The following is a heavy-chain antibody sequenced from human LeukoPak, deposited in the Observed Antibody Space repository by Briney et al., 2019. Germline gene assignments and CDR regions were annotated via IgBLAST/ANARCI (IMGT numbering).Heavy chain of an antibody. D-gene: IGHD6-13*01. Sequence: GGSLRLSCAASGFTFDDYAMHWVRHAPGKGLEWVSGISWNSGSIVYADSVKGRFTISRDNAKNSLYLQMNSLSAEATALYYCAKTYSSSSTIYYYYGMDVWGKGTTVTVSS. V-gene: IGHV3-9*01. CDR1: GFTFDDYA. CDR2: ISWNSGSI. CDR3: AKTYSSSSTIYYYYGMDV. J-gene: IGHJ6*04.